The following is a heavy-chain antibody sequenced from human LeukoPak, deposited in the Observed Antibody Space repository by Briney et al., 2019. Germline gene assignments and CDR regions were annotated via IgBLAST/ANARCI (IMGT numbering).Heavy chain of an antibody. J-gene: IGHJ4*02. D-gene: IGHD3-16*02. CDR1: GFTFSSYS. CDR2: ISSSSSYI. CDR3: ARDPEAYDYVWGSYRYYDY. V-gene: IGHV3-21*01. Sequence: GESLKISCAASGFTFSSYSMNWVRQAPGKGLEWVSSISSSSSYIYYADSVKGRFTISRDNAKNSLYLQMNSLRAEDTAVYYCARDPEAYDYVWGSYRYYDYWGQGTLVTVSS.